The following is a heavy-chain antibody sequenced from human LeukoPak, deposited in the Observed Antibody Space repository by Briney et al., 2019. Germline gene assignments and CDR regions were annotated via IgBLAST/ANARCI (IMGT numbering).Heavy chain of an antibody. D-gene: IGHD5-12*01. CDR3: ARDPYSGYDTYYFDY. CDR2: IKQDGSEK. J-gene: IGHJ4*02. Sequence: GGSLRLSCAASGFTFSSYWMSWVRQAPGKGLEWVANIKQDGSEKYYVDSVKGRFTISRDNAKNSLYLQMNSVRAEDTAVYYCARDPYSGYDTYYFDYWGQGTLVTVSS. CDR1: GFTFSSYW. V-gene: IGHV3-7*01.